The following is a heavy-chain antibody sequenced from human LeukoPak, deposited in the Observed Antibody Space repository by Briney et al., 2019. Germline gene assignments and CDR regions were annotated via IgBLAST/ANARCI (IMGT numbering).Heavy chain of an antibody. Sequence: PGGSLRLSCAASGFTFSSYSMNWVRQAPGKGLEWVSSISSSSSYIYYADSVEGRFTISRDNAKNSLYLQMNSLRAEDTAVYYCARVLRYCSGGNCYSGGLGYMDVWGKGTTVTVSS. V-gene: IGHV3-21*04. CDR3: ARVLRYCSGGNCYSGGLGYMDV. CDR2: ISSSSSYI. J-gene: IGHJ6*03. D-gene: IGHD2-15*01. CDR1: GFTFSSYS.